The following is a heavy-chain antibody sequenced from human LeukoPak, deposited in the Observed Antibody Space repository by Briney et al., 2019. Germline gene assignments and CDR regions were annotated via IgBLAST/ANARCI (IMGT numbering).Heavy chain of an antibody. CDR1: GGSISSSSYY. V-gene: IGHV4-61*01. CDR3: ARDGQWELLAFDI. J-gene: IGHJ3*02. CDR2: IYYSGST. D-gene: IGHD1-26*01. Sequence: PSETLSLTCTVSGGSISSSSYYWGWIRQPPGKGLEWIGYIYYSGSTNYNPSLKSRVTISVDTSKNQFSLKLSSVTAADTAVYYCARDGQWELLAFDIWGQGTMVTVSS.